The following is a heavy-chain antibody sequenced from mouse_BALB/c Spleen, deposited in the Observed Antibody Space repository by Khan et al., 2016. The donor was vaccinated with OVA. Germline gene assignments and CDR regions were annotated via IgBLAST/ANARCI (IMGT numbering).Heavy chain of an antibody. D-gene: IGHD1-1*01. CDR2: INTSTGEP. CDR3: ARGLNYYGSWFAY. J-gene: IGHJ3*01. CDR1: GYTFTNFG. Sequence: QIQLVQSGPELKKPGETVKISCKASGYTFTNFGLNWLKQAPGKALKWMGWINTSTGEPTYADDFKGRFAFSLETSASTAYLQINNLKNEDMATCFSARGLNYYGSWFAYWGQGTLVTVSA. V-gene: IGHV9-1*02.